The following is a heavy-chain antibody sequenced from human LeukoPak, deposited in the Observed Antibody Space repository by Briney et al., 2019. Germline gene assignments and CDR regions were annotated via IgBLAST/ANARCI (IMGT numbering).Heavy chain of an antibody. D-gene: IGHD6-6*01. V-gene: IGHV1-2*02. CDR1: GYTFTGHY. Sequence: ASVKVSCKASGYTFTGHYIHWVREAPGPGLEWMGWIDTNSGGTNYAQKFQGRVTLARDTSNSTAYMELTRLRSDDTAVYYCARERRFSSSSLVFDYWGQGTLVTVSS. J-gene: IGHJ4*02. CDR3: ARERRFSSSSLVFDY. CDR2: IDTNSGGT.